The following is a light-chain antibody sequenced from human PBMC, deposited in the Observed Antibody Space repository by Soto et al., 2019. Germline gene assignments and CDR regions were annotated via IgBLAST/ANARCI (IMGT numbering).Light chain of an antibody. Sequence: EIVLTQAPGTLSLSPGERATLSCWASQSVSSSYLAWYQVKPGQAPRLLIYGASSRATGIPDRFSGSGSGTDFTLTISRLEPEDFAVYYCQHYDRSPSYTFGQGTKLEIK. V-gene: IGKV3-20*01. CDR2: GAS. CDR1: QSVSSSY. J-gene: IGKJ2*01. CDR3: QHYDRSPSYT.